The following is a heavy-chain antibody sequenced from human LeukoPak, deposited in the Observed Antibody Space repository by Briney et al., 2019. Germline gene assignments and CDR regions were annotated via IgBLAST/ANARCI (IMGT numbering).Heavy chain of an antibody. CDR3: TTGGPITIFGIDAFDI. D-gene: IGHD3-3*01. Sequence: GGSLRLSCAASGFTFSSFEMYWVRQAPGKGLEWVGRIKSKTDGGTTDYAAPVKGRFTISRDDSKNTLYLQMNSLKTEDTAVYYCTTGGPITIFGIDAFDIWGQGTMVTVSS. CDR2: IKSKTDGGTT. CDR1: GFTFSSFE. V-gene: IGHV3-15*01. J-gene: IGHJ3*02.